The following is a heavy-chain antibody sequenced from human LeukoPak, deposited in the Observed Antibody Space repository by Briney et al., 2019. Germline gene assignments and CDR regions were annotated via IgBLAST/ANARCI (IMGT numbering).Heavy chain of an antibody. V-gene: IGHV3-30*04. J-gene: IGHJ6*03. CDR3: ARSLATSYYYMDV. Sequence: GRSLRLSCAASGFTFSNYAIHWVRQAPGKGLEWVAVISYDGSDKYYADSVKGRFTISRDNSKNTLYLQMNSLRAEDTAVYYCARSLATSYYYMDVWGKGTTVTVSS. CDR1: GFTFSNYA. CDR2: ISYDGSDK. D-gene: IGHD5-12*01.